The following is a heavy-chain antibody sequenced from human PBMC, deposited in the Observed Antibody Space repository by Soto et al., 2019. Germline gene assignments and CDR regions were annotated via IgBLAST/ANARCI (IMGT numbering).Heavy chain of an antibody. Sequence: LGGSLRLSCAASGFTFRSYGMHCVRQAPSKGLEWVAVISYDGSNKYYAGSVKGRFTISRDNSKNRLYLQMNSLRAEDTAVYYCAKDRAIFGVVSYHGMDVWGQGTTVTVCS. CDR3: AKDRAIFGVVSYHGMDV. J-gene: IGHJ6*02. D-gene: IGHD3-3*01. CDR2: ISYDGSNK. CDR1: GFTFRSYG. V-gene: IGHV3-30*18.